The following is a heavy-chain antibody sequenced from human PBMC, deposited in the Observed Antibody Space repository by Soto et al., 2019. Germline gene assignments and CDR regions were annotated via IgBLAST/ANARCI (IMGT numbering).Heavy chain of an antibody. CDR3: ATRFKGRIAAAGPQPDGYYGMDV. Sequence: ASVKVSCKASGGTFSSYAISWVRQAPGQGLEWMGGIIPIFGTANYAQKFQGRVTITADESTSTAYMELSSLRSEDTAVYYCATRFKGRIAAAGPQPDGYYGMDVWGQGTTVTVSS. D-gene: IGHD6-13*01. J-gene: IGHJ6*02. CDR2: IIPIFGTA. CDR1: GGTFSSYA. V-gene: IGHV1-69*13.